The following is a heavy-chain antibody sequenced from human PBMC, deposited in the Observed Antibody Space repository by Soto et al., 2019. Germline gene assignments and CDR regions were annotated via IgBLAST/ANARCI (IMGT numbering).Heavy chain of an antibody. CDR1: GFTFSSYW. V-gene: IGHV3-74*01. Sequence: GGSLRLSCGGSGFTFSSYWMHWVRQAPGKGLVWVSRINSDGSSTSYADSVKGRFTISRDNAKNTLYLQMNSLRAEDTAVYYCARASRGYYDSSGWNAFDIWGQGTMVTVSS. J-gene: IGHJ3*02. CDR3: ARASRGYYDSSGWNAFDI. D-gene: IGHD3-22*01. CDR2: INSDGSST.